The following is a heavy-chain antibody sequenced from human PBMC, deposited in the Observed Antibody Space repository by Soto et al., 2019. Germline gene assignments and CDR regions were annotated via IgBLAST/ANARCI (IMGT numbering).Heavy chain of an antibody. J-gene: IGHJ1*01. CDR2: ISTDASST. V-gene: IGHV3-74*01. CDR1: GFTFSSYW. Sequence: EVQLVESGGGLVQPGGSLRLSCAASGFTFSSYWMHWVRQAPGKGLVWVSSISTDASSTSYADPVKGRCTISRDNAKNTLYLQINRVRAEDTAVYYCARLPNKSPQNWGQGTLVIVSP. CDR3: ARLPNKSPQN.